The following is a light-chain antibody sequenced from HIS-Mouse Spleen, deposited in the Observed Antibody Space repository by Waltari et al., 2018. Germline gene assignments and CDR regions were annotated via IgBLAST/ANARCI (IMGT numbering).Light chain of an antibody. Sequence: DIVMTQTPLSSPVTLGQPASISCRSSQSLVHSDGNSYCRWLQQTPGEPPRLLIYKISKRFSGVSGRFSGSGAGEDSTLKISRVEAEDVGVYYCMQDTQFPVTFGPGTKVDIK. CDR2: KIS. CDR3: MQDTQFPVT. CDR1: QSLVHSDGNSY. J-gene: IGKJ3*01. V-gene: IGKV2-24*01.